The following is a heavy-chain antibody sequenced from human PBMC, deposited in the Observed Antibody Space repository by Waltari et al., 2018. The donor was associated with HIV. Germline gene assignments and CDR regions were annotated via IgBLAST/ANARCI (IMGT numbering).Heavy chain of an antibody. Sequence: QVQLVESGGGVVKPGGSLRLSCTASGFMFSGYVMHWVRQAPGKGVEGWAVKSFDGSNNYYAQSVKGRFTISRDNVKNMLHLQMNSLKIEDTAVDYCAKDKSGSLHYYYYYGMDVWGKGTTVAASS. V-gene: IGHV3-30*01. CDR1: GFMFSGYV. CDR3: AKDKSGSLHYYYYYGMDV. J-gene: IGHJ6*04. CDR2: KSFDGSNN. D-gene: IGHD1-26*01.